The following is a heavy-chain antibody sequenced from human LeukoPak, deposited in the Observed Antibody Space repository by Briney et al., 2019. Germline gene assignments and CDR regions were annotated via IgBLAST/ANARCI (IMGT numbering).Heavy chain of an antibody. J-gene: IGHJ4*02. Sequence: SETLSLTCTVSGGSISSYYWSWIRQPPGKGLEWIGYIYYSGNTNYNPSLKSRVTISVDTSKNQFSLKLSSVTAADAAVYYCRVDTPFFDYWGQGTLVTVSS. CDR3: RVDTPFFDY. CDR2: IYYSGNT. D-gene: IGHD5-18*01. CDR1: GGSISSYY. V-gene: IGHV4-59*01.